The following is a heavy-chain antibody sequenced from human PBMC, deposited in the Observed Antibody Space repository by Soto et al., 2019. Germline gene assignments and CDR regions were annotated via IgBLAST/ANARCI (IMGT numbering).Heavy chain of an antibody. CDR2: IYYSGST. D-gene: IGHD6-19*01. Sequence: SETLSLTCTVSGGSISSYYWSWIRQPPGKGLEWIGYIYYSGSTNYNPSLKSRVTISVDTSKNQFSLKLSSVTAADTAVYYCARWLWLVRTSGWFDPWGQGTLVTVSS. CDR3: ARWLWLVRTSGWFDP. CDR1: GGSISSYY. V-gene: IGHV4-59*08. J-gene: IGHJ5*02.